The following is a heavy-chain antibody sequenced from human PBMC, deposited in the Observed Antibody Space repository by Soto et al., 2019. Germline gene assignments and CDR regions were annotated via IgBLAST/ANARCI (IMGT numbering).Heavy chain of an antibody. CDR2: INSDGSST. Sequence: PGGSLRLSCAASGFTFSSYWMHWVRQAPGKGLVWVSRINSDGSSTSYADSVKGRFTISRDNAKNTLYLQMNSLRAEDTAVYYCARVVLRFLEWPQPITYGMDVWGQGTTVTV. D-gene: IGHD3-3*01. V-gene: IGHV3-74*01. CDR1: GFTFSSYW. CDR3: ARVVLRFLEWPQPITYGMDV. J-gene: IGHJ6*02.